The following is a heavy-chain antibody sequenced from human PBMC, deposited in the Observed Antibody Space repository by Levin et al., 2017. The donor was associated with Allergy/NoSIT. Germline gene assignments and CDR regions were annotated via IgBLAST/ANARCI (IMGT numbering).Heavy chain of an antibody. V-gene: IGHV1-69*13. CDR3: ARDLGQLGYCSSTSCLPRYRFDY. D-gene: IGHD2-2*01. J-gene: IGHJ4*02. CDR1: GGTFSSYA. CDR2: IIPIFGTA. Sequence: SVKVSCKASGGTFSSYAISWVRQAPGQGLEWMGGIIPIFGTANYAQKFQGRVTITADESTSTAYMELSSLGSEDTAVYYCARDLGQLGYCSSTSCLPRYRFDYWGQGTLVTVSS.